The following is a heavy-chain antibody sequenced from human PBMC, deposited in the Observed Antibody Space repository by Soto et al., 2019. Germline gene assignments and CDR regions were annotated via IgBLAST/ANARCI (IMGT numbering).Heavy chain of an antibody. CDR3: ARGDRGAFDL. CDR2: FYYSGST. Sequence: SETLSLTCTVSGGSISSGPYSWGWIRQPPGKGLEWIGTFYYSGSTYYNPSLESRVTISVDTSKNQFSLKVSSVTAADTAVYYCARGDRGAFDLWGQGTMVTVSS. CDR1: GGSISSGPYS. V-gene: IGHV4-39*01. D-gene: IGHD2-21*02. J-gene: IGHJ3*01.